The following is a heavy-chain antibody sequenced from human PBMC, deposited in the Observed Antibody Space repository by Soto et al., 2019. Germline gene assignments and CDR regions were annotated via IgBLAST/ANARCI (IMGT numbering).Heavy chain of an antibody. Sequence: PSETLSLTCAVYGGSFSGYYWSWIRQPPGKGLEWIGEINHSGSTNYNPSLKSRVTISVDTSKNQFSLKLSSVTAADTAVYYCARVVISGFWSGLLDYWGQGTLVTVSS. CDR3: ARVVISGFWSGLLDY. V-gene: IGHV4-34*01. J-gene: IGHJ4*02. CDR1: GGSFSGYY. D-gene: IGHD3-3*01. CDR2: INHSGST.